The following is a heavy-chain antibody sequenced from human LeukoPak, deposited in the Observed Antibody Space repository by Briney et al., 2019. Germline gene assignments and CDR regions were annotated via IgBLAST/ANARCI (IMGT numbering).Heavy chain of an antibody. CDR2: IYYSGST. CDR1: GGSISSYY. V-gene: IGHV4-59*08. CDR3: ARLGARIDY. J-gene: IGHJ4*02. Sequence: SETLSLTCTVSGGSISSYYWSWIRQPPGKGLEWIGYIYYSGSTNYNPSLKSRVTISVDTSKNQFSLKPSSVTAADTAVYYCARLGARIDYWGQGTLVTVSS.